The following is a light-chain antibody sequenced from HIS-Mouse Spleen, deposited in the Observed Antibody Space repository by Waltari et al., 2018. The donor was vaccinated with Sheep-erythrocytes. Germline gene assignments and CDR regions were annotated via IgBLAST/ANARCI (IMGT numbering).Light chain of an antibody. Sequence: PGQSITISCTGTSSDVGSYNLVSWYQQHPGKAPKLMIYEGSKRPSGVSNRFSGSQSGNTASLTISGLQAEDEADYYCCSYAGSSTPWVFGGGTKLTVL. CDR2: EGS. J-gene: IGLJ3*02. V-gene: IGLV2-23*01. CDR1: SSDVGSYNL. CDR3: CSYAGSSTPWV.